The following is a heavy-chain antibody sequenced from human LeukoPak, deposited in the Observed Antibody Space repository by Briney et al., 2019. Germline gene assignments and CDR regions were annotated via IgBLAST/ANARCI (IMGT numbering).Heavy chain of an antibody. J-gene: IGHJ4*02. D-gene: IGHD1-1*01. CDR2: LSANGANT. V-gene: IGHV3-23*01. CDR1: EFTFNNYA. CDR3: ARRSMTGTYYFDY. Sequence: PGGSLRLSCAASEFTFNNYAMSWVRQAPGKGLEWVSSLSANGANTYSADSVKGRFIISRDNSKNTLYLQVNSLRPGDTAVYYCARRSMTGTYYFDYWGQGTLVTVSS.